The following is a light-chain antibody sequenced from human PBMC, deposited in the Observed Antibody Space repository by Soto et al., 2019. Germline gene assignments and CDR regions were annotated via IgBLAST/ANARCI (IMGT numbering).Light chain of an antibody. Sequence: DIQMTQSPSTLSASVGDRVTITCRASQSISSWLAWYQQKPGKAPKLLIYDASSLESGVPSRFSGSGSGTEFTLTISSLQPDDFASYYCQQYNSYPWPFGQGTKVDIK. J-gene: IGKJ1*01. CDR3: QQYNSYPWP. CDR2: DAS. V-gene: IGKV1-5*01. CDR1: QSISSW.